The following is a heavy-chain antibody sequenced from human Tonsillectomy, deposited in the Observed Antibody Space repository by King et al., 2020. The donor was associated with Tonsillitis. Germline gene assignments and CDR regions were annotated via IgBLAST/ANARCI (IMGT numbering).Heavy chain of an antibody. D-gene: IGHD2-21*01. J-gene: IGHJ4*02. CDR3: ARDKARKGAYLFGMVY. V-gene: IGHV1-2*04. CDR1: GYTFSDYY. Sequence: QLVQSGAEVKKPGASVKVSCKGSGYTFSDYYIHWVRQAPGQGLEWMGWININSGAKKYAENFQGWVSMSRDTSISTAYLELNSLKSDDTAVYFCARDKARKGAYLFGMVYWGQGSLITVSS. CDR2: ININSGAK.